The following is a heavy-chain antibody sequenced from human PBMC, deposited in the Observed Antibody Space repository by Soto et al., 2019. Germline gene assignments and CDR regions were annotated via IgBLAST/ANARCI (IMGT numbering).Heavy chain of an antibody. CDR1: GYTFSSYG. V-gene: IGHV1-18*01. Sequence: GASVKVSCKASGYTFSSYGISWVRQAPGQGLEWMGWISAYSGNTNYAQKHQGRVTITTDTSTNTAYMKVRSLRYDDTAVYYCARDRASNEFDYWGQGTLVTV. J-gene: IGHJ4*02. CDR3: ARDRASNEFDY. D-gene: IGHD1-1*01. CDR2: ISAYSGNT.